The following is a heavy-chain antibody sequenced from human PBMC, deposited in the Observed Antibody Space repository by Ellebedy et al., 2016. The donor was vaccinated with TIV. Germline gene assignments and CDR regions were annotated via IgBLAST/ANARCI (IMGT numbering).Heavy chain of an antibody. CDR3: ASTLWTDFDY. Sequence: MPSETLSLTCTVSGGSISSTNYQWGWIRQPPGKGLEWIGSIFFSGNTNYNPSLKSRVTISVDTSKNQFSLKLSSVTAADTAVYYCASTLWTDFDYWGQGTLVTVSS. CDR2: IFFSGNT. J-gene: IGHJ4*02. D-gene: IGHD1-1*01. V-gene: IGHV4-39*01. CDR1: GGSISSTNYQ.